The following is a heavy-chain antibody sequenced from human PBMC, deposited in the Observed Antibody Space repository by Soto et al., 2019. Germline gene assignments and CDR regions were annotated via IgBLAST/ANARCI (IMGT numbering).Heavy chain of an antibody. J-gene: IGHJ5*02. CDR1: GGSFSVYY. V-gene: IGHV4-34*01. Sequence: SETLSLTCAVYGGSFSVYYWSWIRQPPGKGLEWIGEINHRGYTNYNPSLKSRVTISIDTSKNQFSLKLTSVTAADTSVYYCARTHIVTTHWFDPWGRGTLVTVSS. CDR2: INHRGYT. CDR3: ARTHIVTTHWFDP. D-gene: IGHD5-12*01.